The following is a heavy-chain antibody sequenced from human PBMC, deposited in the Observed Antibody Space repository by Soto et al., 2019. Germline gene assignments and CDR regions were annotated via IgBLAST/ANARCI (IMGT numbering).Heavy chain of an antibody. CDR1: GFTFSSYE. Sequence: RRLSCAASGFTFSSYEMNWVRQAPGKGLEWVSYISSSGSTIYYADSVKGRFTISRDNAKNSLYLQMNSLRAEDTAVYYCARGSPDYYYYYGMDVWGQGTTVTVSS. CDR2: ISSSGSTI. V-gene: IGHV3-48*03. CDR3: ARGSPDYYYYYGMDV. J-gene: IGHJ6*02.